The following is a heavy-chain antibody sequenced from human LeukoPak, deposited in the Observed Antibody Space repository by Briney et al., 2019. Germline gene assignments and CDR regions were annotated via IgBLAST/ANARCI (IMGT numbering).Heavy chain of an antibody. J-gene: IGHJ4*02. CDR1: GFIFSSYA. CDR2: INGRGDST. D-gene: IGHD3-22*01. Sequence: PGGSLRLSCAASGFIFSSYAMSWVRQAPGKGLEWVSGINGRGDSTVYADSVKGRFTISRDNSKNTLYLQMNSLRVEDTAVYYCARGGWQSGYSWDYWGQGTLVTVSS. CDR3: ARGGWQSGYSWDY. V-gene: IGHV3-23*01.